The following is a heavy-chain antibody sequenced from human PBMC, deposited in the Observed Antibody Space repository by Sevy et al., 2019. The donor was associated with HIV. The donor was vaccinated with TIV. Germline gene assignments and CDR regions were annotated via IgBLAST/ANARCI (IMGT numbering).Heavy chain of an antibody. CDR2: IKSKADGGTT. D-gene: IGHD3-22*01. Sequence: GGSLRLSCLASGFTFSDPWMSWVRQAPGKGLEWVGRIKSKADGGTTDYAAPVKGRFTTSSDDSKNTLYVQMESLQTEDTAVYYCTAKPSLCCAMMVVAEGGMDVWGQGTTVTVSS. V-gene: IGHV3-15*01. J-gene: IGHJ6*02. CDR1: GFTFSDPW. CDR3: TAKPSLCCAMMVVAEGGMDV.